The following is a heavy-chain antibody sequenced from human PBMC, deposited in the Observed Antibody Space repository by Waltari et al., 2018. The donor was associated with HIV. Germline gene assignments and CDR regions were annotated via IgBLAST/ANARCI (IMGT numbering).Heavy chain of an antibody. CDR3: ATCNIGSGWYLKSPIRI. CDR1: GLNFATSG. CDR2: ITSSVGRK. D-gene: IGHD6-19*01. V-gene: IGHV3-23*01. Sequence: VQMLESGGDLVQPGGSLRLSCAVSGLNFATSGLGWVRQAPGKGLWWMSAITSSVGRKYYAESVEGRFIISRDNSKKTVTLQLKNLRLGDTAMYYCATCNIGSGWYLKSPIRIWGQGTLVTVS. J-gene: IGHJ4*02.